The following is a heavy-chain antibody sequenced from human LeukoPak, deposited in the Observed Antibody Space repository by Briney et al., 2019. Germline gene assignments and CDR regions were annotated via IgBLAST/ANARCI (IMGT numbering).Heavy chain of an antibody. V-gene: IGHV3-30*18. CDR3: AKTRRDYYDSSGYYLHDAFDI. D-gene: IGHD3-22*01. Sequence: GGSLRLSCAASGFTFSSYGMHWVRQAPGKGLEWVAVISYDGSNKYYADSVKGRFTISRDNSKNTLYLQMNSLRAEDTAVYYCAKTRRDYYDSSGYYLHDAFDIWGQGTMVTVSS. J-gene: IGHJ3*02. CDR1: GFTFSSYG. CDR2: ISYDGSNK.